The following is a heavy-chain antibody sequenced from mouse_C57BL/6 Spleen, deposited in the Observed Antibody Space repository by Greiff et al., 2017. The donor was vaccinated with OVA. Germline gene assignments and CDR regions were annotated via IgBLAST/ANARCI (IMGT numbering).Heavy chain of an antibody. CDR1: GYTFTSYW. J-gene: IGHJ2*01. V-gene: IGHV1-50*01. D-gene: IGHD3-2*02. Sequence: VQLQQPGAELVKPGASVKLSCKASGYTFTSYWMQWVKQRPGQGLEWIGEIDPSDSYTNYNQKFKGKATLTVDTSSSTAYMQLSSLTSEDSAVYYCARPAQATDFDYWGQGTTLTVSS. CDR3: ARPAQATDFDY. CDR2: IDPSDSYT.